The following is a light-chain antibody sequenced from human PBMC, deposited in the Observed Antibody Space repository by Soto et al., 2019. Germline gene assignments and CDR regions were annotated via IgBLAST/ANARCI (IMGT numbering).Light chain of an antibody. J-gene: IGLJ7*01. Sequence: QLVLTQPPSVSGAPGQRVNISCTGSSSNIGAGYDVHWYQHLPGTSPKLLIYGNNWRPSGVPDRFSGSKSGTSASLAITGLQTEDYAEYYCQSYDTSLSESAVFGGGTQLTVL. CDR3: QSYDTSLSESAV. V-gene: IGLV1-40*01. CDR2: GNN. CDR1: SSNIGAGYD.